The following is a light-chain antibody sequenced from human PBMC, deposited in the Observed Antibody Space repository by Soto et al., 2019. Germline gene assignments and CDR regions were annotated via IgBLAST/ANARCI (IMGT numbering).Light chain of an antibody. J-gene: IGKJ3*01. CDR1: QSVSSSY. CDR2: GAS. Sequence: EIVLTQSPGTLSLSPGEIATLSCRASQSVSSSYLAWYQQKPGQAPRLLIYGASSRATGIPDRFSGSGSGTDFTLAISRLEPEDFAVYYCQQYGSSRRVTFGHVTKVDIK. V-gene: IGKV3-20*01. CDR3: QQYGSSRRVT.